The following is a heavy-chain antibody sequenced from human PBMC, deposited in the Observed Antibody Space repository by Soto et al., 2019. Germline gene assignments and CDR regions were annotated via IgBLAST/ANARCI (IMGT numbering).Heavy chain of an antibody. Sequence: ASVKVSCKASGYTFTGYYMHWVRQAPGQGLEWMGWINPNSGGTNYAQKFQGWVTMTRDTSISTAYMELSRLRSDDMAVYYCARDRKPNLRYYYYYGMDVWGQGTTVTVSS. CDR3: ARDRKPNLRYYYYYGMDV. J-gene: IGHJ6*02. V-gene: IGHV1-2*04. CDR1: GYTFTGYY. CDR2: INPNSGGT.